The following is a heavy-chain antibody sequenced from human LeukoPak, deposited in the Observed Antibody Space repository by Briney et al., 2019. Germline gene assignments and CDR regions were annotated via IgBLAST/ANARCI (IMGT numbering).Heavy chain of an antibody. CDR1: GGSISSSNW. V-gene: IGHV4-4*02. Sequence: PSETLSLTCAVSGGSISSSNWWSWVRQPPGKGLEWIGEIYHSGSTYYNPSLESRVTISLDRSKNQFSLKLSSVTAADTAVYYCARDREGYCSSTSCYDGYYYYMDVWGKGTTVTVSS. CDR2: IYHSGST. CDR3: ARDREGYCSSTSCYDGYYYYMDV. J-gene: IGHJ6*03. D-gene: IGHD2-2*01.